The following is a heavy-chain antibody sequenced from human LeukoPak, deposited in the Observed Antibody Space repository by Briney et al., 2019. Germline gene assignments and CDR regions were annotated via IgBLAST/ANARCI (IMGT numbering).Heavy chain of an antibody. CDR1: GYSLSELS. V-gene: IGHV1-24*01. D-gene: IGHD6-6*01. J-gene: IGHJ4*02. Sequence: ASVKVSCKVSGYSLSELSIHWVRQAPGKGLEWMGGFDFEDGETLYAQKFRGRLTVTEDTSTDTSYMELSSLAYDDTAVYYCARDLLSIGSSSPGFDYWGQGTLVTVSS. CDR3: ARDLLSIGSSSPGFDY. CDR2: FDFEDGET.